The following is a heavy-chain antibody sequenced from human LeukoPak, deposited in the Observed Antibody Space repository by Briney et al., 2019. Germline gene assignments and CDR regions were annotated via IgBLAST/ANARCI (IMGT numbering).Heavy chain of an antibody. J-gene: IGHJ6*02. Sequence: SATLSLTCSVSGGSINSDCWSWIRQPPGKGLEWIGYIYNNGSTNYNPSLKSRVTISVDTSKNQFSLRLSSVTAADTAVYYCARDQNIRYCSGGICDYYYYGMDVWGQGTTVTVSS. D-gene: IGHD2-15*01. V-gene: IGHV4-59*01. CDR1: GGSINSDC. CDR3: ARDQNIRYCSGGICDYYYYGMDV. CDR2: IYNNGST.